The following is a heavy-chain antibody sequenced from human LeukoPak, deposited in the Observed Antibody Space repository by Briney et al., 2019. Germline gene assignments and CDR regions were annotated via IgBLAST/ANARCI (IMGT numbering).Heavy chain of an antibody. Sequence: GGSLRLSCAASGFAFSSFGMHWVRQAPGKGLEWVAVIGYDGTNKYYADSVKGRFTISRDNSKNTLYLQMNSLRAEDTAVYYCARATVTRWFDPWGQGTLVTVSS. J-gene: IGHJ5*02. CDR1: GFAFSSFG. D-gene: IGHD4-17*01. CDR2: IGYDGTNK. V-gene: IGHV3-33*01. CDR3: ARATVTRWFDP.